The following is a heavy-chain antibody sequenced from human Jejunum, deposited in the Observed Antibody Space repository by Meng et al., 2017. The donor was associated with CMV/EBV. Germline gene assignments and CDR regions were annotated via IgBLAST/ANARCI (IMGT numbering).Heavy chain of an antibody. D-gene: IGHD3-10*01. CDR1: GDTFNNFI. J-gene: IGHJ5*02. Sequence: GRSWSEVKRPGSSVRVSCKASGDTFNNFIIHWVRQPPGQGLEWMGAFIPIFAKANYAQNFQGKVTLTADESISTVYMELNNLTSEDTAIYYCASEGSGGAFDPWGQGTLVTVSS. CDR3: ASEGSGGAFDP. V-gene: IGHV1-69*01. CDR2: FIPIFAKA.